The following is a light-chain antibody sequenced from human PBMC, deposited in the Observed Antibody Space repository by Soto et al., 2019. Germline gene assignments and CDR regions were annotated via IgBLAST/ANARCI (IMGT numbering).Light chain of an antibody. CDR1: QRVLFGSNNKNY. Sequence: DIVMTQSPDSLTVSLGERATINCKSSQRVLFGSNNKNYLSWFQQKPGQPPKLLIYWASTRESGVPDRFSGSGSGTDFTLTITSLQAEDVAVYYCQQYYSNPFTFGPGTRVDIK. CDR2: WAS. J-gene: IGKJ3*01. CDR3: QQYYSNPFT. V-gene: IGKV4-1*01.